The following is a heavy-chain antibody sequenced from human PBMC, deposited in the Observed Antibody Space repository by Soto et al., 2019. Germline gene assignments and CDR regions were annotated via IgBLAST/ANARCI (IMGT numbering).Heavy chain of an antibody. V-gene: IGHV3-30*03. CDR2: ISYDGSNK. CDR1: GFTFSSYA. D-gene: IGHD5-12*01. J-gene: IGHJ6*02. Sequence: GGSLRLSCAASGFTFSSYAMSWVRQAPGKGLEWVAVISYDGSNKYYADSVKGRFTISRDNSKNTLYLQMNSLRAEDTAVYYCARVPHIVATISDYYYGMDVWGQGTTVTVSS. CDR3: ARVPHIVATISDYYYGMDV.